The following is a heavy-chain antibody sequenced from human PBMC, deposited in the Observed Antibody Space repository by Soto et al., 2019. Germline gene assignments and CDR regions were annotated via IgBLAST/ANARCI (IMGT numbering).Heavy chain of an antibody. CDR3: VTASSIGGRLWYFDL. Sequence: EVQLVQSGAEVKKPGATVKISCKVSGYIFTDYYVYWVQQAPGKGLEWMGFLDPEDGETMYAEKFQGRITITADTSTETAYMELSSLRSEDTAVYYCVTASSIGGRLWYFDLWGRGTLVTVSS. J-gene: IGHJ2*01. CDR1: GYIFTDYY. D-gene: IGHD6-6*01. CDR2: LDPEDGET. V-gene: IGHV1-69-2*01.